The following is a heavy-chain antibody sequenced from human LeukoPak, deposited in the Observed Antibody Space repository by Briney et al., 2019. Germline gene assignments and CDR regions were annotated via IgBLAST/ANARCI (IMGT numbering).Heavy chain of an antibody. Sequence: ASVKVSCKASGGTFSSYAISWVRQAPGQGLEWMGGIIPIFGTANYAQKFQGRVTITADKSTSTAYMGLSSLRSEDTAVYYCARARTDYYDSSGHDAFDIWGQGTMVTVSS. CDR3: ARARTDYYDSSGHDAFDI. J-gene: IGHJ3*02. V-gene: IGHV1-69*06. CDR1: GGTFSSYA. CDR2: IIPIFGTA. D-gene: IGHD3-22*01.